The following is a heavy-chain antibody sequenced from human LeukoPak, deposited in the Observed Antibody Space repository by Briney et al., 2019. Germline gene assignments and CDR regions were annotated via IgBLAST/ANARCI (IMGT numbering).Heavy chain of an antibody. J-gene: IGHJ6*02. CDR1: GYSFTDYW. V-gene: IGHV5-51*01. CDR3: ARHGPAGCIGGRCFTSFHYYGMDV. D-gene: IGHD2-15*01. Sequence: GESLKISCQGSGYSFTDYWIGWVRQMPGKGLEWMGIIFPDDSDTKYSPSFQGQVTISVDKSISTAYLQWSSLKASDSAMYYCARHGPAGCIGGRCFTSFHYYGMDVWGQGTTVTVSS. CDR2: IFPDDSDT.